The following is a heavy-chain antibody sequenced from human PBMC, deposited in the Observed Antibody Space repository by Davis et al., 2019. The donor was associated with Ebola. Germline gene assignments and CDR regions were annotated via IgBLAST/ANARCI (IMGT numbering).Heavy chain of an antibody. J-gene: IGHJ3*02. V-gene: IGHV4-34*01. Sequence: SETLSLTCTVSGGSISSYYWSWVRQPPGKGLEWIGEINHSGNTNYSPSLKSRVTISVDTAKNQFSLRLSSVTAADTAVYYCARRTRSAMSTIFHDAFDIWGQGTMVTVSS. CDR1: GGSISSYY. CDR3: ARRTRSAMSTIFHDAFDI. CDR2: INHSGNT. D-gene: IGHD5-24*01.